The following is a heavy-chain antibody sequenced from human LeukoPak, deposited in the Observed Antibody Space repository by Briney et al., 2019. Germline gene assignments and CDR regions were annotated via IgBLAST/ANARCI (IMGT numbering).Heavy chain of an antibody. V-gene: IGHV4-34*01. J-gene: IGHJ6*03. CDR2: INHSGST. CDR1: GFTFSSYW. Sequence: GSLRLSCAASGFTFSSYWMSWIRQPPGKGLEWIGEINHSGSTNYNPSLKSRVTISVDTSKNQFSLKLSSVTAADTAVYYCARRDYSSGWYFRYYYMDVWGKGTTVTISS. CDR3: ARRDYSSGWYFRYYYMDV. D-gene: IGHD6-19*01.